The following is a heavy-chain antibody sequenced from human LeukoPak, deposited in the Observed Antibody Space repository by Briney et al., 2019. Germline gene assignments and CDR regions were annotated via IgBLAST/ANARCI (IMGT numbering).Heavy chain of an antibody. Sequence: SETLSLTCTVSGGSISSYYWSWIRQPAGKGLEWIGRIYTSGSTNYNPSLKSRVTTSVDTSKNQFSLKLSSVTAADTAVYYCARSPVMAYYDSSGYYLFDYWGQGTLVTVPS. V-gene: IGHV4-4*07. CDR2: IYTSGST. D-gene: IGHD3-22*01. J-gene: IGHJ4*02. CDR1: GGSISSYY. CDR3: ARSPVMAYYDSSGYYLFDY.